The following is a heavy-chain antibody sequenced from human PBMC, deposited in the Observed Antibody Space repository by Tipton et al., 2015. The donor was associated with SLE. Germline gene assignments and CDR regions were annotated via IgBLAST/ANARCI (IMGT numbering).Heavy chain of an antibody. CDR2: IRSKAYGGTT. D-gene: IGHD1-1*01. Sequence: SLRLSCAASGFTFSSYAMHWVRQAPGKGLEWVGFIRSKAYGGTTEYAASVKGRFTISRDDSKSIAYLQMNSLKTEDTAVYYCTRDSWNDATHLDYWGQGTLVTVSS. J-gene: IGHJ4*02. CDR3: TRDSWNDATHLDY. V-gene: IGHV3-49*04. CDR1: GFTFSSYA.